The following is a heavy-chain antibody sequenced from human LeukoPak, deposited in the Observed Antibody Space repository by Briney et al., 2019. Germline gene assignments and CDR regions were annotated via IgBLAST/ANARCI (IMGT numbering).Heavy chain of an antibody. Sequence: GGSLRLSCAASGFTFTTYDMHWVRQATGKGLEWVSAIGTTGDTYYPGSVKGRFTISRDNSKNTLYLQMNSLRAEDTAVYYCAKDMGYDFWSGYYGGGDDAFDIWGQGTMVTVSS. CDR1: GFTFTTYD. J-gene: IGHJ3*02. D-gene: IGHD3-3*01. CDR2: IGTTGDT. CDR3: AKDMGYDFWSGYYGGGDDAFDI. V-gene: IGHV3-13*01.